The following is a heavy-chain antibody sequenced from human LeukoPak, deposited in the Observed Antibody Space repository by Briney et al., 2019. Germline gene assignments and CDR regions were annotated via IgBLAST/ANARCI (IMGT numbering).Heavy chain of an antibody. D-gene: IGHD3-22*01. Sequence: ASVKVSCKASGYTFTSYDINWVRQATGQGLEWMGWMNPNSGNTGYAQKFQGRVTMTRNTSISTAYMELSSLRSEDTAVYYCARGVYYYDSSGLTSLDYWGQGTLVTASS. CDR2: MNPNSGNT. CDR3: ARGVYYYDSSGLTSLDY. CDR1: GYTFTSYD. V-gene: IGHV1-8*01. J-gene: IGHJ4*02.